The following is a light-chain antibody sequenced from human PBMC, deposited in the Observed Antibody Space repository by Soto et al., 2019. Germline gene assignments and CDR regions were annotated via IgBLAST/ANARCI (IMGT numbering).Light chain of an antibody. J-gene: IGKJ1*01. CDR3: QHYNSYSEA. CDR1: QTISSW. Sequence: DIQMTQSPSTLSGSVGDRVTNTCRASQTISSWLAWYQQKPGKAPKLLIYKASTLKSGVPSRFSGSGSGTEFTLTISSLQPDDFATYYYQHYNSYSEALGQGTKVELK. CDR2: KAS. V-gene: IGKV1-5*03.